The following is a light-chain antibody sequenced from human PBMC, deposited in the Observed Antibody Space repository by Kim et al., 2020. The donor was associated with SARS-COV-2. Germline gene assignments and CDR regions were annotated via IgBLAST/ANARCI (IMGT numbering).Light chain of an antibody. Sequence: QMETVTITCRASQSVGSSLHWYQQKPYQSPKLLIKYTSQSFSGVPSRFSGSGSGTDFTLTIDSLEAEDAATYYCHQSSSLPYSFGQGTKLEI. CDR3: HQSSSLPYS. J-gene: IGKJ2*03. CDR2: YTS. V-gene: IGKV6-21*01. CDR1: QSVGSS.